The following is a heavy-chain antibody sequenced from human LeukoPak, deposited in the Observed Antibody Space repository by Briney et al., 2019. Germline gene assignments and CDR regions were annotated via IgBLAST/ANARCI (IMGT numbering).Heavy chain of an antibody. V-gene: IGHV4-34*01. CDR2: INHSGST. CDR3: ARRVGVQLWLRGFDY. J-gene: IGHJ4*02. Sequence: PSETLSLTCAVYGGSFSGYYWSWIRQPPGKGLEWIGEINHSGSTNYNPSLKSRVTISVDTSKNQFSLKLSSVTAADTAVYYCARRVGVQLWLRGFDYWGQGTLVTVSS. CDR1: GGSFSGYY. D-gene: IGHD5-18*01.